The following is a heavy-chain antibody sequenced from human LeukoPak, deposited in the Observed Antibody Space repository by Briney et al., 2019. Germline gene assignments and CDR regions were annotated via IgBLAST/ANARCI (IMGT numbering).Heavy chain of an antibody. Sequence: GGSLRLSCAASGFTFSSYWMRWVRQAPGKGLEWVANIKQDGSEKNYVDSVKGRFTISRDNAKNSLYLQMNSLRAEDTAIYYCTRVGYIDEGIDYWGQGTLVTVSS. D-gene: IGHD5-24*01. J-gene: IGHJ4*02. CDR1: GFTFSSYW. CDR2: IKQDGSEK. V-gene: IGHV3-7*04. CDR3: TRVGYIDEGIDY.